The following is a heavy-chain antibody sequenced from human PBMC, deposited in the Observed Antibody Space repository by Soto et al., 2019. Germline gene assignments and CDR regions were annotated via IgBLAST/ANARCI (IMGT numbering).Heavy chain of an antibody. Sequence: EVQLVESGGGLVQPGGSLRLSCAASGFTFSSYSMNWVRQAPGKGLEWVSYISSSSSTIYYADSVKGRFTISRDNAKNSLYLQMNSLRDEDTAVYYCARGLGGDYYYYGMDVWGQGTTVTVSS. CDR2: ISSSSSTI. V-gene: IGHV3-48*02. CDR1: GFTFSSYS. CDR3: ARGLGGDYYYYGMDV. D-gene: IGHD3-16*01. J-gene: IGHJ6*02.